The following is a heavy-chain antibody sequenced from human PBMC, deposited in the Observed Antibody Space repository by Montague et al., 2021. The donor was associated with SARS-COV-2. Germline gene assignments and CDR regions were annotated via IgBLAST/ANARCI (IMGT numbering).Heavy chain of an antibody. CDR2: IYETAST. J-gene: IGHJ4*02. CDR3: MRAGGYVNRPPV. CDR1: GSSIVSTDR. Sequence: SETLSLTCSVPGSSIVSTDRWSWVRKPPGKGLEWIGEIYETASTNYNPSLKSRVTMSVDKFNNQVSLQLKYLTAADTAVYFCMRAGGYVNRPPVWGQGALVIVSS. V-gene: IGHV4-4*02. D-gene: IGHD6-19*01.